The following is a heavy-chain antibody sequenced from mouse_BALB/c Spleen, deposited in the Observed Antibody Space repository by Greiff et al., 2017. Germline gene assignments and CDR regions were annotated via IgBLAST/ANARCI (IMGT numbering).Heavy chain of an antibody. Sequence: VQLQQSGTVLARPGASVKMSCKASGYSFTSYWMHWVKQRPGQGLEWIGAIYPGNSGTSYNQKFKGKAKLTAVTSASTAYMELSSLTNEDSAVYYCSTTGVAPYAMDYWGQGTSVTVS. CDR1: GYSFTSYW. V-gene: IGHV1-5*01. J-gene: IGHJ4*01. CDR2: IYPGNSGT. CDR3: STTGVAPYAMDY. D-gene: IGHD1-1*01.